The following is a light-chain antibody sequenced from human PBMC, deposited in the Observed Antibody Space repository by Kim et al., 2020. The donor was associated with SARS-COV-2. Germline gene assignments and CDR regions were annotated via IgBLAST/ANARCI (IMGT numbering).Light chain of an antibody. CDR1: QDISNY. CDR2: DAS. V-gene: IGKV1-33*01. Sequence: DIQMTQSPSSLSASVGDRVTITCQASQDISNYLNWYQQKPGKAPKLLIYDASNLETGVPSRFSGSGSGTDFTFTISSLQPEDIATYYCQQYDNLYTFGQGTTLEI. CDR3: QQYDNLYT. J-gene: IGKJ2*01.